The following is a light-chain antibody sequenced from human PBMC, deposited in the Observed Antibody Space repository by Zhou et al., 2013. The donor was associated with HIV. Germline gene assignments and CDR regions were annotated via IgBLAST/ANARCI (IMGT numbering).Light chain of an antibody. CDR2: GAS. CDR1: QGISNY. CDR3: QKYDSAPPWT. V-gene: IGKV1-27*01. Sequence: DIQMTQSPSTLSASEGDRVTITCRASQGISNYLAWYQQKPGKLPKLLIYGASTLQSGVPSRFSGSGSGTDFTLTISSLQPEDVATYYCQKYDSAPPWTFGQGTKVEIK. J-gene: IGKJ1*01.